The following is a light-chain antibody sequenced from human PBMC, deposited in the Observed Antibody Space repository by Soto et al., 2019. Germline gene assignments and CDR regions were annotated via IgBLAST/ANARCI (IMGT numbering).Light chain of an antibody. CDR1: TSHIAKDY. J-gene: IGLJ1*01. V-gene: IGLV1-51*01. CDR3: GARDDSQTSYV. Sequence: QSVLAQPPSVCAARENKVTISCSRNTSHIAKDYVSWYQQLPGTAPKLLIYDSYKRPSGIPDRFSASKTGTSATLGITGLQTGDESDYYCGARDDSQTSYVFGGRTNVTVL. CDR2: DSY.